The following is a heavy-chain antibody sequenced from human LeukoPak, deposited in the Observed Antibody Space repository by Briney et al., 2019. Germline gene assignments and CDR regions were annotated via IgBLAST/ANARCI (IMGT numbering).Heavy chain of an antibody. CDR1: GGSISSYY. V-gene: IGHV4-59*12. J-gene: IGHJ4*02. D-gene: IGHD5-12*01. CDR3: ARDWDIVATRIDY. CDR2: IYYSGST. Sequence: PSETLSLTCTVSGGSISSYYWSWIRQPPGKGLEWIGYIYYSGSTNYNPSLKSRVTISIDTSKNQFSLKLNSVTAADTAVYYCARDWDIVATRIDYWGQGTLVTVSS.